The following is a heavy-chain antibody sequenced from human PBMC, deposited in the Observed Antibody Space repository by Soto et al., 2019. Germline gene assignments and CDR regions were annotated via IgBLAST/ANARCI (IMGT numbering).Heavy chain of an antibody. J-gene: IGHJ6*03. CDR3: AKSEQQPASPRWYYYMDV. V-gene: IGHV3-23*01. Sequence: GGSLRLSCAASGFSFSNYVMNWVRQAPGKGLEWVSAISGSGGSTYYADSVKGRFTISRDNSKNTLYLQMNSLRVEDTAVYYCAKSEQQPASPRWYYYMDVWGKGTTVTVSS. CDR2: ISGSGGST. CDR1: GFSFSNYV. D-gene: IGHD6-13*01.